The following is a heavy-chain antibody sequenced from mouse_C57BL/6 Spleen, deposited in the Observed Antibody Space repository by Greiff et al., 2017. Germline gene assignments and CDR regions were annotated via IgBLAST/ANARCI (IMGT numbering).Heavy chain of an antibody. V-gene: IGHV1-52*01. J-gene: IGHJ3*01. CDR3: ARGDYDEAWFAY. CDR2: IDPSDSET. D-gene: IGHD2-4*01. CDR1: GYTFTSYW. Sequence: QVQLQQPGAELVRPGSSVKLSCKASGYTFTSYWMHWVKQRPIQGLEWIGNIDPSDSETHYNQKFKDKATLTVDKSSSTAYMQRSSLTSEDSAVYYGARGDYDEAWFAYWGQGTLVTVSA.